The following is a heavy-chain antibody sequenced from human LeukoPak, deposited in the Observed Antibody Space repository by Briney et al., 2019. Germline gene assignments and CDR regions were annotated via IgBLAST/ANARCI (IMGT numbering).Heavy chain of an antibody. J-gene: IGHJ6*03. Sequence: SETLSLTCTVSGGSISSGSYYWSWIRQPAGKGLEWIGRIYTSGSTNYNPSLKSRVTISVDTSKNQFSLKLSSVTAADTAVYYCARHAGYRRLNMDVWGKGTTVTVSS. CDR1: GGSISSGSYY. CDR2: IYTSGST. CDR3: ARHAGYRRLNMDV. D-gene: IGHD5-24*01. V-gene: IGHV4-61*02.